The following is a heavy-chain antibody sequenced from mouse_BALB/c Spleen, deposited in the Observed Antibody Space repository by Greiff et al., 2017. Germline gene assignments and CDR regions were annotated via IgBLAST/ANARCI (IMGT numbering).Heavy chain of an antibody. D-gene: IGHD2-1*01. J-gene: IGHJ4*01. CDR1: GYSITSDYA. CDR3: AKDYGNYSPYYAMDY. Sequence: EVKLMESGPGLVKPSQSLSLTCTVTGYSITSDYAWNWIRQFPGNKLEWMGYISYSGSTSYNPSLKSRISITRDTSKNQFFLQLNSVTTEDTATYYCAKDYGNYSPYYAMDYWGQGTSVTVSS. CDR2: ISYSGST. V-gene: IGHV3-2*02.